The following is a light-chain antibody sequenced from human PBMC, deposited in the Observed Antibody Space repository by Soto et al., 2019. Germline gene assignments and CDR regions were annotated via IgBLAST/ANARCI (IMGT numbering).Light chain of an antibody. CDR2: DVS. Sequence: QSALTQPASVSGSPGQSITISCTGTSSDVGGYSYVSWYQQHPGKVPKLMIYDVSNRPSGVSNRFSGSKSDNTASLIISGLQAEDEAYYYCSSYTSSSTLVFGTGTKVTVL. CDR1: SSDVGGYSY. V-gene: IGLV2-14*03. CDR3: SSYTSSSTLV. J-gene: IGLJ1*01.